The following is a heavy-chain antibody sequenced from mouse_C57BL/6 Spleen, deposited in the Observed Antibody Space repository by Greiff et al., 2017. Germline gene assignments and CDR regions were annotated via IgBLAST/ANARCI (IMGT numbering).Heavy chain of an antibody. D-gene: IGHD2-2*01. J-gene: IGHJ3*01. CDR2: IDPSDSDT. V-gene: IGHV1-52*01. Sequence: QVQLKQPGAELVRPGSSVKLSCKASGYTFTSYWMHWVKQRPIQGLEWIGNIDPSDSDTHYNQKFKDKATLTVDKSSSTAYMQLSSLTSEDSAVYYCAICYGSSWFAYWGQGTLVTVSA. CDR3: AICYGSSWFAY. CDR1: GYTFTSYW.